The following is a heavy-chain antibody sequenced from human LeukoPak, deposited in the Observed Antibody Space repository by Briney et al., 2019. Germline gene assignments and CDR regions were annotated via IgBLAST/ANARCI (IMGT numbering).Heavy chain of an antibody. CDR2: IWYDGSNK. CDR3: ARDLSMVSPPFDY. D-gene: IGHD2/OR15-2a*01. CDR1: GFTFSSYG. Sequence: PGGSLRLSCAASGFTFSSYGMHWVRQAPGKGLEWVAVIWYDGSNKYYADSVKGRFTISRDNSKNSLYLQMNSLRAEDTAVYYCARDLSMVSPPFDYWGQGTLVTVSS. J-gene: IGHJ4*02. V-gene: IGHV3-33*01.